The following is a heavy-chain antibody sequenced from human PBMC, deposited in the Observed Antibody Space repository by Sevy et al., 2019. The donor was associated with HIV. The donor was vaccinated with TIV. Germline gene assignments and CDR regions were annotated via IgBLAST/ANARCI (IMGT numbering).Heavy chain of an antibody. D-gene: IGHD3-22*01. V-gene: IGHV4-30-2*01. CDR1: GGSISSGGYS. J-gene: IGHJ4*02. Sequence: SETLSLTCAVSGGSISSGGYSWSWIRQPPGKGLEWIGYIYHSGSTYYNPSLKSRVTISVDRSKNQFSLKLSSVTAADTAVYYCASSSNYYDSSGPHYFDYWGQGTLVTVSS. CDR2: IYHSGST. CDR3: ASSSNYYDSSGPHYFDY.